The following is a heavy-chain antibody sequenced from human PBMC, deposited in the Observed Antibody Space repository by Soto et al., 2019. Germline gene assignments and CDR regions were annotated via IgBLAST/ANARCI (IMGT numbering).Heavy chain of an antibody. Sequence: QVQLAEWGGGVVQPGRSLRLSCAASGFIFSNYGMHWVRQAPGKGLEWVAVIWYDGSEKYYADSVKGRFTISRDNSKNTLYLQMSSLGAEDTAVYFCARDILPGSGKHFDIWGQGTLVTVSS. CDR1: GFIFSNYG. CDR2: IWYDGSEK. CDR3: ARDILPGSGKHFDI. J-gene: IGHJ4*02. D-gene: IGHD3-9*01. V-gene: IGHV3-33*01.